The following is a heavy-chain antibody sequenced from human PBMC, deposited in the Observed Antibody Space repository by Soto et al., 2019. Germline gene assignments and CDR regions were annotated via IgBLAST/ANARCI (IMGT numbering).Heavy chain of an antibody. V-gene: IGHV1-2*04. J-gene: IGHJ4*02. Sequence: QVQLVQSGAEVKQPGASVKVSCKASGYTFTGFHIHWVRQAPGQGLEGMGWINPNGGGRNYAQKFQGWVTMTRDTSISTAYMELSRLKSDDTAVYYGARGSVGPTTDFDYWGQGTLVTVSS. D-gene: IGHD1-26*01. CDR2: INPNGGGR. CDR1: GYTFTGFH. CDR3: ARGSVGPTTDFDY.